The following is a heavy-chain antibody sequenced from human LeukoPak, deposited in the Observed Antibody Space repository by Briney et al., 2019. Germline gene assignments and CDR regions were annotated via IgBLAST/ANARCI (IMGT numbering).Heavy chain of an antibody. Sequence: PGGSLRLSCAASGFTFSTYAMHWVRQAPGQGLDWVAFIRHDGSIKYYADSVKGRFTISRDNSKNTLYLQMNSLRTEDTAVYYCARGDCSGDCYHPLYYWGQGNLVTVSS. CDR1: GFTFSTYA. V-gene: IGHV3-30*02. CDR3: ARGDCSGDCYHPLYY. D-gene: IGHD2-21*02. J-gene: IGHJ4*02. CDR2: IRHDGSIK.